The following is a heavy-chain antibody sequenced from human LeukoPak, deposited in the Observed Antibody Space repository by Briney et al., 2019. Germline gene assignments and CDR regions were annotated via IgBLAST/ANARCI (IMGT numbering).Heavy chain of an antibody. V-gene: IGHV3-21*04. J-gene: IGHJ4*02. CDR1: GFTLSTYT. D-gene: IGHD6-19*01. Sequence: GGSLRLSCAASGFTLSTYTMNWVRQAPGKGLEWVSSISSSSSYIYYADSVKGRFTISRDNSKNTLYLQMNSLRAEDTAVYYCAKRTVAGTHYFDYWGQGTLVTVSS. CDR2: ISSSSSYI. CDR3: AKRTVAGTHYFDY.